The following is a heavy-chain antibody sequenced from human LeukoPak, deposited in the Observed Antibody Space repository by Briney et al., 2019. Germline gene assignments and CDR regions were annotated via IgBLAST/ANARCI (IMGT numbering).Heavy chain of an antibody. CDR1: GFTFSSYA. V-gene: IGHV3-23*01. Sequence: GGSLRLSCAASGFTFSSYATSWVRQAPGKGLEWVSAISGSGGSTYYADSVKGRFTISRDNSKNTLYLQMNSLRAEDTAVYYCAKGYTAMVFCDYWGQGTLVTVSS. CDR3: AKGYTAMVFCDY. CDR2: ISGSGGST. D-gene: IGHD5-18*01. J-gene: IGHJ4*02.